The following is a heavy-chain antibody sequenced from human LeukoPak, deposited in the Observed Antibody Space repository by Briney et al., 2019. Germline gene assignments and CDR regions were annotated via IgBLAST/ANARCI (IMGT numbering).Heavy chain of an antibody. D-gene: IGHD3-10*01. J-gene: IGHJ5*02. V-gene: IGHV4-34*01. CDR2: INHSGST. CDR1: GGSFSGYY. CDR3: ARNYLYHYGSGSYPNFSP. Sequence: SETLSLTCAVYGGSFSGYYWSWIRQPPGKGLEWIGEINHSGSTNYNPSLKSRVTISVDTSKNQFSLKLSSVTAADTAVYYCARNYLYHYGSGSYPNFSPWGQGTLVTVSS.